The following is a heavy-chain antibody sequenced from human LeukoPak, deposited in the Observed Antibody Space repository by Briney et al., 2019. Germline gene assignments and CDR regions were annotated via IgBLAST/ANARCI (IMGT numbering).Heavy chain of an antibody. CDR2: INHSGST. D-gene: IGHD6-19*01. CDR1: GGSFSGYY. Sequence: SETLSLTCAVYGGSFSGYYWSWIRQPPGKGLEWIGEINHSGSTNYNPSLKSRVTISVDTSKNQFSLKLSSVTAADTAVYYCARPRKQWQPTSNFDYWGQGTLVTVFS. V-gene: IGHV4-34*01. CDR3: ARPRKQWQPTSNFDY. J-gene: IGHJ4*02.